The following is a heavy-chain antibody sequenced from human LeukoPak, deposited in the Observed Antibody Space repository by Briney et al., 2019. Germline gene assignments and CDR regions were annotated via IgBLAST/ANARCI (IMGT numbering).Heavy chain of an antibody. CDR1: GFTFSSYA. J-gene: IGHJ5*02. CDR3: AKDSSDILTGYYRGSRNWFDP. V-gene: IGHV3-23*01. Sequence: GGSLRLSCAASGFTFSSYAMSWVRQAPGKGLEWVSAISGSGGSTYYADSVKGRFTISRDNSKNTLYLQMNSLRAEDTAVYYCAKDSSDILTGYYRGSRNWFDPWGQGTLVTVSS. D-gene: IGHD3-9*01. CDR2: ISGSGGST.